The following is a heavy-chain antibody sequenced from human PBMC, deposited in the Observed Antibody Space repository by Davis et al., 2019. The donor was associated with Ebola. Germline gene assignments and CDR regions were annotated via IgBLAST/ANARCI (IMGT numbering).Heavy chain of an antibody. Sequence: PGGSLRLSCAASGFTVSSNYMSWVRQAPGKGLEWVSVIYSGGSTYYADSVKGRFTISRGNSKNTLYLQMNSLRAEDTAVYYCATEGYCSSTSCWTRYYYGMDVWGQGTTVTVSS. J-gene: IGHJ6*02. V-gene: IGHV3-66*01. CDR2: IYSGGST. CDR1: GFTVSSNY. D-gene: IGHD2-2*01. CDR3: ATEGYCSSTSCWTRYYYGMDV.